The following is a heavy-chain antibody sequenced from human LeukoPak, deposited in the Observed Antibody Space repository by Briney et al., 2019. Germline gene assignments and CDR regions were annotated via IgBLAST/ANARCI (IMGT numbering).Heavy chain of an antibody. D-gene: IGHD4-23*01. CDR3: AKHVTRVVYSRLFDP. V-gene: IGHV3-23*01. J-gene: IGHJ5*02. CDR2: ISGSGGST. CDR1: GFTFSSYA. Sequence: GGPLRLSRAASGFTFSSYAMSWVRQAPGKGLEWVSSISGSGGSTYYADSVKGRFTISRDNSKNTLYLQMNSLRAEDTAVYYCAKHVTRVVYSRLFDPWGQGTLVTVSS.